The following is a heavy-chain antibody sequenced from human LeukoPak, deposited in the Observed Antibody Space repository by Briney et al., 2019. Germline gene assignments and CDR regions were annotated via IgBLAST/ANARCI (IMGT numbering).Heavy chain of an antibody. J-gene: IGHJ4*02. D-gene: IGHD1-26*01. CDR3: ASGSN. V-gene: IGHV4-59*01. Sequence: SETLSLTCTVSGRSISNNYWNWIRQPPGKGLEWIGYIYSGGTTSHNPSLKSRISISVDTSKNQFSLRLSSVTAADTAVYYCASGSNWGQGILVTVSS. CDR1: GRSISNNY. CDR2: IYSGGTT.